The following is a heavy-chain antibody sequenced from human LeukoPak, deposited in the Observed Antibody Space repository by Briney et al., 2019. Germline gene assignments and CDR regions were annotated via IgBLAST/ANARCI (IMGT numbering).Heavy chain of an antibody. CDR2: IIPIFGTA. V-gene: IGHV1-69*13. CDR1: GGTFSSYA. Sequence: ASVKVSCKASGGTFSSYAISWVRQAPGQGLEWMGGIIPIFGTANYAQKFQGRVTITADESTSTAYMELSSLRSEDTAVYYCARSGTSDSYYYYGMDVWGQGTTVTVSS. J-gene: IGHJ6*02. CDR3: ARSGTSDSYYYYGMDV. D-gene: IGHD3/OR15-3a*01.